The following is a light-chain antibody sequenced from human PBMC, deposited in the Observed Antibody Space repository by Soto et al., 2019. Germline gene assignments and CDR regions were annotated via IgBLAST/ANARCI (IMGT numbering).Light chain of an antibody. CDR3: SSHAGIINVV. CDR1: SSDVGGYNY. J-gene: IGLJ3*02. CDR2: EVS. V-gene: IGLV2-14*01. Sequence: QSALTQPASVSGSPGQPITISCTGTSSDVGGYNYVSWYQQHPGKAPKLMIYEVSNRPSGVSNRFSGSKSGNTASLTISGLQAEDEADYYCSSHAGIINVVFGGGTKVTVL.